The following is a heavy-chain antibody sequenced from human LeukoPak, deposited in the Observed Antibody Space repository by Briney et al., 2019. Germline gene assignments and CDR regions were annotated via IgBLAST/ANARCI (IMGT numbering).Heavy chain of an antibody. D-gene: IGHD3-16*01. CDR2: ISPDGSSA. CDR1: GFSFSSYW. J-gene: IGHJ3*02. CDR3: ARLVWGGGSLDAFDI. Sequence: PGGSLRLSCAASGFSFSSYWMHWVRQAPGKGLVWVARISPDGSSALSADSVRGRFTISRDNAKNSLCLQMNSLRAEDTAVYYCARLVWGGGSLDAFDIWGQGTMVTVSS. V-gene: IGHV3-74*03.